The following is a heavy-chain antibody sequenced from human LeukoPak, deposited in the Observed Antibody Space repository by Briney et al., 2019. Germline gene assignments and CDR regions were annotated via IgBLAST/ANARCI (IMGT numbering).Heavy chain of an antibody. V-gene: IGHV3-20*04. CDR1: GFTFDDYG. J-gene: IGHJ4*02. CDR2: INWNGGST. Sequence: GGSLRLSCAASGFTFDDYGMSWVRQAPGKGLEWVSGINWNGGSTGYADSVKGRFTISRDNAKNSLYLQMNSLRAEDTAVYYCARDVKNGSGSYRNYYFDYWGQGTLVTVSS. CDR3: ARDVKNGSGSYRNYYFDY. D-gene: IGHD3-10*01.